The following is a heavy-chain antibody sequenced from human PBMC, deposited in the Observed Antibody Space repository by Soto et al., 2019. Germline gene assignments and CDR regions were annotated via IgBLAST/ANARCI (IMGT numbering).Heavy chain of an antibody. CDR1: GDSISSSSYY. CDR2: IYYSGST. Sequence: PSETLSLTCTVSGDSISSSSYYWGWIRQPPGKGLEWIGSIYYSGSTYYNPSLKSRVTISVDTSKNQFSLKLSSVTAADTAVYYCARQLRNYFDYWGQGTLVTVSS. J-gene: IGHJ4*02. CDR3: ARQLRNYFDY. D-gene: IGHD5-12*01. V-gene: IGHV4-39*01.